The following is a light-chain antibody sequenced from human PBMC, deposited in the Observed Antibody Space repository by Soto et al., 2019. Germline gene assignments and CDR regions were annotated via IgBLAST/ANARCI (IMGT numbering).Light chain of an antibody. CDR3: QQSYRMPS. CDR2: ARS. V-gene: IGKV1-39*01. J-gene: IGKJ5*01. CDR1: RNVSIY. Sequence: EIPLSQSPSSLVASVRDRLTLTYRASRNVSIYLNWYQHKPGKGPXXLIHARSNSQIGGPSRFGGSGSRTEFILTIGSLEPEDVGTYYCQQSYRMPSFGQGTRLEIK.